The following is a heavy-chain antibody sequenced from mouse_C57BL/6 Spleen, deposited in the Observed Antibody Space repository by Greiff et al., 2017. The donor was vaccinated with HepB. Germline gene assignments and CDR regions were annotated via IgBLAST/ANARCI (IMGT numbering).Heavy chain of an antibody. D-gene: IGHD4-1*02. J-gene: IGHJ1*03. CDR3: AREESPQLGRYFDV. Sequence: QVQLQQSGPELVKPGASVKISCKASGYAFSSSWMNWVKQRPGKGLEWIGRIYPGDGDTNYNGKFKGKATLTADKSSSTAYMQLSSLTSEDSAVYFCAREESPQLGRYFDVWGTGTTVTVSS. V-gene: IGHV1-82*01. CDR1: GYAFSSSW. CDR2: IYPGDGDT.